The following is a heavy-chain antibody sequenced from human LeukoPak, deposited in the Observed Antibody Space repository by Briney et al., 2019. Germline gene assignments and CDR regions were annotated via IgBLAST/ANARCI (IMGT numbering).Heavy chain of an antibody. V-gene: IGHV3-21*01. CDR2: INSVSSSI. J-gene: IGHJ4*02. Sequence: KPGGSLRPSCAASGFSFRSYHMNWVRQAPGKGLELVSSINSVSSSIYYADSVKGRFTISRDNDKSSLYLQMNSLRAEDTDVYYCARDLSGDGYVKFDCWGQGTLVTVSP. CDR3: ARDLSGDGYVKFDC. D-gene: IGHD5-24*01. CDR1: GFSFRSYH.